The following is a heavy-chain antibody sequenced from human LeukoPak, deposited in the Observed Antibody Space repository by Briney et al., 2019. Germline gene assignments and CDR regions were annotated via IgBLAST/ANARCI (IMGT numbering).Heavy chain of an antibody. Sequence: GGSLRLSCAASGFTFRNYVIHWVRQAPGKGLEWVAVTSSDLNVKLYANSVMGRFTISRDNSRSTLYLQMNSLRPEDTAIYYCAREGYYGSGSPPSLYFDYWGQGTLVTVSS. D-gene: IGHD3-10*01. CDR1: GFTFRNYV. CDR3: AREGYYGSGSPPSLYFDY. V-gene: IGHV3-30-3*01. CDR2: TSSDLNVK. J-gene: IGHJ4*02.